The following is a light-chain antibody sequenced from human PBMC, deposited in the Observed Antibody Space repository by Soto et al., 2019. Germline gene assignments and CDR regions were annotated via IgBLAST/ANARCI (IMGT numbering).Light chain of an antibody. CDR3: QQHSNSPPT. Sequence: EIVLTQSPATLSVSPGERAILSCRASQSISSYLAWYQQKPGQAPRLLIYNSSNRATGIPARFSGSGSGTDFTLTISSLEPEDFAVYYCQQHSNSPPTFGQGTKVDIK. V-gene: IGKV3-11*01. CDR1: QSISSY. CDR2: NSS. J-gene: IGKJ1*01.